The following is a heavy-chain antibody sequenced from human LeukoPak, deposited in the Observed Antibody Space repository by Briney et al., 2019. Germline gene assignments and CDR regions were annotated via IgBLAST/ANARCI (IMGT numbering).Heavy chain of an antibody. CDR3: ARGIEVVEGDIFDH. CDR1: GFTFSSYA. D-gene: IGHD2-15*01. J-gene: IGHJ4*02. V-gene: IGHV3-30-3*01. CDR2: ISYDGSNK. Sequence: PGRSLRLSCAAAGFTFSSYAMHWVRQAPGKGLEWVAVISYDGSNKYYADSVKGRFTISRDNSKNTLYLQMNSLRAEDTAVYFCARGIEVVEGDIFDHWGRGTLLTVSS.